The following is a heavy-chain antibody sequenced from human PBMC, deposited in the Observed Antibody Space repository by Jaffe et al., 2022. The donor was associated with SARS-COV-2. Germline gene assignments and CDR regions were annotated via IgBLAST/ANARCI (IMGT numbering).Heavy chain of an antibody. J-gene: IGHJ6*02. Sequence: EVQLVESGGGLVQPGRSLRLSCAASGFTFDDYAMHWVRQAPGKGLEWVSGISWNSGSIGYADSVKGRFTISRDNAKNSLYLQMNSLRAEDTALYYCAKDREIAAVNYGMDVWGQGTTVTVSS. CDR1: GFTFDDYA. CDR2: ISWNSGSI. V-gene: IGHV3-9*01. D-gene: IGHD6-13*01. CDR3: AKDREIAAVNYGMDV.